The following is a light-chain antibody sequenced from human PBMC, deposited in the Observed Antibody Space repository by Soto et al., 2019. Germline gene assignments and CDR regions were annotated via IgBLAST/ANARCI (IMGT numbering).Light chain of an antibody. Sequence: EIVLTQSPATLSVSPGETATLSCRASQGVTTNLAWYQQKPVQAPRLLIYGASTRATGVPARFSGTGSGTEFTLTISSLQSEDSAVYHCHQYNNWQTFGQGTKVEIK. CDR1: QGVTTN. CDR2: GAS. J-gene: IGKJ1*01. CDR3: HQYNNWQT. V-gene: IGKV3-15*01.